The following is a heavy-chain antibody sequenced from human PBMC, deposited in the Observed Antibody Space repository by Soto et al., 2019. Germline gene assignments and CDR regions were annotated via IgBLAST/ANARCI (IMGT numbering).Heavy chain of an antibody. CDR1: GFFFSSYA. V-gene: IGHV3-23*01. D-gene: IGHD2-2*02. CDR3: ARVRSCSSTTCYNFDW. CDR2: ISGNGGST. J-gene: IGHJ4*02. Sequence: LRLSCSASGFFFSSYAMSWVRQAPGKGLEWVSSISGNGGSTYYADSVKGRFTISRDNSKNTQYLQMDSLRAEDTAVYYCARVRSCSSTTCYNFDWWGQGTLVTVSS.